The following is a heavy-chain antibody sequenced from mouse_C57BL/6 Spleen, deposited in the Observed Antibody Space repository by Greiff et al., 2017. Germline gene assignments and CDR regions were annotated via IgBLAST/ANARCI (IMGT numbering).Heavy chain of an antibody. CDR2: ISSGGDYI. D-gene: IGHD3-2*02. CDR3: TSDSSGYGGFAY. Sequence: DVHLVESGEGLVKPGGSLKLSCAASGFTFSSYAMSWVRQTPEKRLEWVAYISSGGDYIYYADTVKGRFTISRDNARNTLYLQMSSLKSEDTAMYYCTSDSSGYGGFAYWGQGTLVTVSA. J-gene: IGHJ3*01. CDR1: GFTFSSYA. V-gene: IGHV5-9-1*02.